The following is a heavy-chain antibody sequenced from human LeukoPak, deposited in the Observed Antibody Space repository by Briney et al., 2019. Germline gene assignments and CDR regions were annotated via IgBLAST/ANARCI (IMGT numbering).Heavy chain of an antibody. D-gene: IGHD1-26*01. CDR2: IYSSGNT. J-gene: IGHJ4*02. CDR3: ARHGGSYYDY. CDR1: GDSISSRSYY. V-gene: IGHV4-39*01. Sequence: SETLSLTCTVSGDSISSRSYYWGWIRQPPGKGLEWIGSIYSSGNTFYNPSLKSRVIISVDTSKKQFSLKLSSVTAADTAVYYCARHGGSYYDYWGQGTLVTVSS.